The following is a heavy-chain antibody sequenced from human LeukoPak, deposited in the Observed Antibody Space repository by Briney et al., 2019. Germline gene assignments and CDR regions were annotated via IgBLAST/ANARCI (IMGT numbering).Heavy chain of an antibody. CDR1: GFTFSSDG. CDR3: AKMLASYSPLDY. V-gene: IGHV3-23*01. CDR2: ISGSGDRT. Sequence: PGGSLRLSCAASGFTFSSDGMHWGRQAPGKGLERVSGISGSGDRTYYADSVRGRFTVSRDNSKNTVSLQMDSLRAEDTAVYYCAKMLASYSPLDYWGQGTLVTVSS. J-gene: IGHJ4*02. D-gene: IGHD2-15*01.